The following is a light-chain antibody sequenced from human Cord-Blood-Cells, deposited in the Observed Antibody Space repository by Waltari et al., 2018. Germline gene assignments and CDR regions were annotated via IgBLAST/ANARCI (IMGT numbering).Light chain of an antibody. V-gene: IGLV2-14*01. Sequence: QSALTQPASVSGSPGPSITISCTGTSSDVGGYNDVSWYQQHPGKAPKLMIYDVSNRPSGVSNRFSGSKSGNTASLTISGLQAEDEADYYCSSYTSSSNVVFGGGTKLTVL. CDR2: DVS. CDR3: SSYTSSSNVV. CDR1: SSDVGGYND. J-gene: IGLJ2*01.